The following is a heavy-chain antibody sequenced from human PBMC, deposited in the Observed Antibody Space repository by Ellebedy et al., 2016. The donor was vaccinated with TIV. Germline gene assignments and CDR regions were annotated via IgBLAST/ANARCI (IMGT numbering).Heavy chain of an antibody. Sequence: GGSLRLSCAASGFTVSSNYMSWVRQAPGRGLEWVSAISSISGSTYYADSVKGRFTISRDDSKGTLYLQMNSLRAEDTAVYYCAKGSGWSNWYFDLWGRGTLVTVSS. V-gene: IGHV3-66*03. CDR3: AKGSGWSNWYFDL. D-gene: IGHD6-19*01. J-gene: IGHJ2*01. CDR1: GFTVSSNY. CDR2: ISSISGST.